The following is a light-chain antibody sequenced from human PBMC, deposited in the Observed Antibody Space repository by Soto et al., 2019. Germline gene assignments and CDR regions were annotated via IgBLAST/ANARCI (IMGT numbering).Light chain of an antibody. V-gene: IGLV2-14*03. CDR1: SSDVGGSTY. Sequence: QSALTQPASVSGSPGQSITLSCTGTSSDVGGSTYVSWYQQHPGKVPKLMIYDVTKRPSGVSIRFSGSKSGNTASLAISGLRADDEADYYCASYTTSNTLKFGGGTQLTVL. J-gene: IGLJ2*01. CDR2: DVT. CDR3: ASYTTSNTLK.